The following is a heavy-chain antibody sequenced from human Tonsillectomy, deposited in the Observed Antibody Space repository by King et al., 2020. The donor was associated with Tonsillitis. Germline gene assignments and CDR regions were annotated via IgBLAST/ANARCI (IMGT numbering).Heavy chain of an antibody. CDR1: GYSFTSYW. J-gene: IGHJ2*01. V-gene: IGHV5-51*01. CDR2: IYPGDSDT. D-gene: IGHD6-19*01. CDR3: ASVGEHIAVADWYFDL. Sequence: VQLVESGAEVKKPGESLKISCKGSGYSFTSYWIGWVRQMPGKGLEWMGIIYPGDSDTRYSPDFQGQVTISADKSISTAYLQWSSLKASDTAMYYCASVGEHIAVADWYFDLWGRGTLVTVSS.